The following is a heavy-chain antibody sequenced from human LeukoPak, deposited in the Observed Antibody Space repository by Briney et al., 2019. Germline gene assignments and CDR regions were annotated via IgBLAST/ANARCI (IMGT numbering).Heavy chain of an antibody. CDR1: CVSISSGGYY. D-gene: IGHD1-26*01. Sequence: PSETLSLTCTVSCVSISSGGYYWSGIRQHPGKGLEWIGYIYYSGSTYYNPSLKSRVTISVDTSKNQFSLKLSSVTAADTAVYYCATDLGFGDAFDIWGQGTMVTVSS. CDR3: ATDLGFGDAFDI. CDR2: IYYSGST. V-gene: IGHV4-31*03. J-gene: IGHJ3*02.